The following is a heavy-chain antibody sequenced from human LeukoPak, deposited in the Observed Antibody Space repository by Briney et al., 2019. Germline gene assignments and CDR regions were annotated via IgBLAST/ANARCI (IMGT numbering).Heavy chain of an antibody. J-gene: IGHJ5*02. CDR1: GFTFSSYA. D-gene: IGHD3-10*01. CDR3: ARDRYSHSGNNWFDP. CDR2: ISYDGSTK. Sequence: PGRPLRLSCAASGFTFSSYAMHWVRQAPGKGLEWVVVISYDGSTKYYADSVKGRLTISRDNSKNTLYLQMNSLRLEDTAVYYCARDRYSHSGNNWFDPWGQGTLVTVSS. V-gene: IGHV3-30*04.